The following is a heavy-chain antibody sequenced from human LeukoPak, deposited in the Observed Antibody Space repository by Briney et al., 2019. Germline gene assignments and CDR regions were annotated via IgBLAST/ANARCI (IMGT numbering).Heavy chain of an antibody. CDR3: ARAKYYYGSGSYYKPYYFDY. CDR2: INHSGST. Sequence: TSSETLSLTCAVYGGSFSGYYWSWIRQPPGKGLEWIGEINHSGSTNYNPSLKSRVTISVDTSKNQFSLKLSSVTAADTAVYYCARAKYYYGSGSYYKPYYFDYWGQGTLVTVSS. V-gene: IGHV4-34*01. J-gene: IGHJ4*02. D-gene: IGHD3-10*01. CDR1: GGSFSGYY.